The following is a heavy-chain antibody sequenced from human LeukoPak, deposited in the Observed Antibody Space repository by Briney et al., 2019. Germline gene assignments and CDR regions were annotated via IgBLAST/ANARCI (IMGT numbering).Heavy chain of an antibody. CDR2: IKSKTDGGTT. CDR3: TTAPYSSSWYGIDY. Sequence: GGSLRLSCAASGFTFSNAWMSWVRQAPGKGLEWVGRIKSKTDGGTTDYAAPVKGRFTISRDDSKNTLYLQMNSLKTEDTAVYYCTTAPYSSSWYGIDYWGQGTLVTVSS. CDR1: GFTFSNAW. V-gene: IGHV3-15*01. J-gene: IGHJ4*02. D-gene: IGHD6-13*01.